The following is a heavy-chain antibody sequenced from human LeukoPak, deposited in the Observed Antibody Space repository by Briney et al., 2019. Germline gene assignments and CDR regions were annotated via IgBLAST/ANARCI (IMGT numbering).Heavy chain of an antibody. CDR1: GGSISSYY. CDR3: PRGLRITIFGVVNGAKIFDP. V-gene: IGHV4-59*01. CDR2: IYYSGST. J-gene: IGHJ5*02. D-gene: IGHD3-3*01. Sequence: SETLSLTCTVSGGSISSYYWSWIRQPPGKGLEWIGYIYYSGSTNYNPSLKSRVTISVDTSKNQFSLKLSSVTAADTAMYYCPRGLRITIFGVVNGAKIFDPWGQGPLVTASS.